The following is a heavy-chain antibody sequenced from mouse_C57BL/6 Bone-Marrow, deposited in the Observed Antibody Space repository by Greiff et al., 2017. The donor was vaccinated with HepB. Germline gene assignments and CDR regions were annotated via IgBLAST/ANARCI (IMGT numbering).Heavy chain of an antibody. CDR3: ANYYGYAMDY. CDR2: IYPGSGNT. J-gene: IGHJ4*01. D-gene: IGHD1-1*01. CDR1: GYTFTDYY. Sequence: QVQLKESGAELVRPGASVKLSCKASGYTFTDYYINWVNQRPGQGLEWIARIYPGSGNTYYNEKFKGKATLTAEKSSSTAYMQLSSLTSEDSAVYFCANYYGYAMDYWGQGTSVTVSS. V-gene: IGHV1-76*01.